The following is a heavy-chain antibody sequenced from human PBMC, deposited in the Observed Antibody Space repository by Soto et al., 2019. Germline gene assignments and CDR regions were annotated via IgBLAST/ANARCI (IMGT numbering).Heavy chain of an antibody. Sequence: QVQLVESGGGMVQPGRSLRLSCAASGFTFSSYAMHWVRQAPGKGLEWVAVISYDGSNKYYADSVKGRFTISRDNSKNTLYLQINSLRAEDTTVYYCAREIERLLGYWGQGTLVTVSS. CDR3: AREIERLLGY. D-gene: IGHD3-3*01. V-gene: IGHV3-30-3*01. J-gene: IGHJ4*02. CDR1: GFTFSSYA. CDR2: ISYDGSNK.